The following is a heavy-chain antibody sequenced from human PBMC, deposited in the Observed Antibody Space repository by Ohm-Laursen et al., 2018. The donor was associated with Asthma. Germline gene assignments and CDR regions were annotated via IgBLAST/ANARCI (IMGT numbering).Heavy chain of an antibody. V-gene: IGHV3-7*01. D-gene: IGHD7-27*01. J-gene: IGHJ4*02. CDR3: AAWGSENF. Sequence: GSLTLSCTSSKFTFSNHWMNWGRQAQGKGLEWVANINTDGRETRHVDSVKGRFTISRDNAKDYLSLQMNSLRVEDTAVYYCAAWGSENFWGQGTLVTVS. CDR2: INTDGRET. CDR1: KFTFSNHW.